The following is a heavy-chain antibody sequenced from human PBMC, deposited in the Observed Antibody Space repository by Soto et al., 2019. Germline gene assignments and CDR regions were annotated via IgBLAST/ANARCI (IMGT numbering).Heavy chain of an antibody. D-gene: IGHD6-13*01. CDR3: ARDDAYSSPPGGMDV. CDR2: IYYSGST. V-gene: IGHV4-30-4*01. Sequence: SETLSLTCTVSGGSISSGDYYWSWIRQPPGKGLEWIGYIYYSGSTYYNPSLKSRVTISVDTSKNQFSLKLSSVTAADTAVYYCARDDAYSSPPGGMDVWGQGTTVTVSS. CDR1: GGSISSGDYY. J-gene: IGHJ6*02.